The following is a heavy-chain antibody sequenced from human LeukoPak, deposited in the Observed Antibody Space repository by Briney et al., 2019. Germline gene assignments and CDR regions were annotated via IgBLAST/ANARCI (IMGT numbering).Heavy chain of an antibody. CDR1: GYTFTGYY. V-gene: IGHV1-2*06. D-gene: IGHD6-19*01. Sequence: ASVKISCKASGYTFTGYYMQWVRQAPGQGLEWMGRINPNSGGTNYAQKFQGRVTMTRDTSISTAYMVLSRLRSDGTAVYYCARGSSGWYYFDYWGQGTLVTVSS. CDR3: ARGSSGWYYFDY. CDR2: INPNSGGT. J-gene: IGHJ4*02.